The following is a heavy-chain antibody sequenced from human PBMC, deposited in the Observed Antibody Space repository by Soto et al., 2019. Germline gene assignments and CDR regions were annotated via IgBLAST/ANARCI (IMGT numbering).Heavy chain of an antibody. V-gene: IGHV3-74*01. CDR2: INSDATTK. Sequence: EVQLVESGGGLVQPGGSLRLSFVASGFTFRSSWMPWVRQAPGKGLGWVSRINSDATTKNYADYVNGRFTIARDNAENTLYLQMDSLTADDTAVYYCARGRTGWDSYDFWGQGTLVPVSS. CDR3: ARGRTGWDSYDF. J-gene: IGHJ4*02. D-gene: IGHD6-19*01. CDR1: GFTFRSSW.